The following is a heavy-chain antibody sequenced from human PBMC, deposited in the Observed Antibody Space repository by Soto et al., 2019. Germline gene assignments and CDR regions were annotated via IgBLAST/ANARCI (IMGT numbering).Heavy chain of an antibody. CDR1: GFTFSSYA. V-gene: IGHV3-23*01. CDR2: ISGSGGST. D-gene: IGHD3-3*01. Sequence: GGSLRLSCAASGFTFSSYAMSWVRQAPGKGLEWVSAISGSGGSTYYADSVKGRFTISRDNSKNTLYLQMNSLRAEDTAVYYCAKVIFHTTFGVVTRIPYYFDYWGQGTLVTVSS. J-gene: IGHJ4*02. CDR3: AKVIFHTTFGVVTRIPYYFDY.